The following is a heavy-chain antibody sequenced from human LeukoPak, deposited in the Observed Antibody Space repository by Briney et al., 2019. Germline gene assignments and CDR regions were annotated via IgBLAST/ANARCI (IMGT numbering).Heavy chain of an antibody. D-gene: IGHD1-7*01. Sequence: GGSLRLSCAASGFTFSSYAMSWVRQAPGKGLEWVSGISGSGDNTYYADSVKGRFTISRDNSKNTLYLQMNSLRAEDTAVYYCASADWNYHNFDYWGQGTLVTVSS. CDR2: ISGSGDNT. CDR3: ASADWNYHNFDY. J-gene: IGHJ4*02. CDR1: GFTFSSYA. V-gene: IGHV3-23*01.